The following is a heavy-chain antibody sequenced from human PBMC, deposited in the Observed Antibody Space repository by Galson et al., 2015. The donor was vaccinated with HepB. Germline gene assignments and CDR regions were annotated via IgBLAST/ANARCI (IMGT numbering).Heavy chain of an antibody. D-gene: IGHD3-16*02. CDR3: AREGSYDSVWGTYRRLVMNGMDV. CDR1: DYKFSDSA. J-gene: IGHJ6*02. CDR2: ISVQNGNT. V-gene: IGHV1-18*04. Sequence: SVKVSCKASDYKFSDSAFSWVRQAPGQGLEWVGWISVQNGNTNYAEKFQGRVTLTTDRSTRTVYMELRSLRSDDTAVYYCAREGSYDSVWGTYRRLVMNGMDVWGQGTTVSVSS.